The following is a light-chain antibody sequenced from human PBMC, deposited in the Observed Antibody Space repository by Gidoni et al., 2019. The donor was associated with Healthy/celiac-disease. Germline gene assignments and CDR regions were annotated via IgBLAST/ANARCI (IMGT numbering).Light chain of an antibody. J-gene: IGLJ2*01. Sequence: QSALTQPASVSGSPGQSLTISCTGTSSDVGSYNLVSWYQQHPGKAPKLMIYDVSKRPSGVSNRFSGSKSGNTASLTISGLQAEDEADYYCCSYAGSSTVVFGGGTKLTVL. CDR3: CSYAGSSTVV. V-gene: IGLV2-23*02. CDR2: DVS. CDR1: SSDVGSYNL.